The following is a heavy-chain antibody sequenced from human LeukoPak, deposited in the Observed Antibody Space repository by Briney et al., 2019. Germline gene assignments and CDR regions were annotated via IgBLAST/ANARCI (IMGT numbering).Heavy chain of an antibody. Sequence: PGGSLRLSCAASGFTFDDYAMRWVRQAPGKGLEWVSGISWNSGSIGYADSVKGRFTISRGNAKNSLYLQMNSLRAEDTALYYCAKDIEITFGGVIERGSAFDIWGQGTMVTVSS. CDR3: AKDIEITFGGVIERGSAFDI. V-gene: IGHV3-9*01. CDR1: GFTFDDYA. CDR2: ISWNSGSI. J-gene: IGHJ3*02. D-gene: IGHD3-16*02.